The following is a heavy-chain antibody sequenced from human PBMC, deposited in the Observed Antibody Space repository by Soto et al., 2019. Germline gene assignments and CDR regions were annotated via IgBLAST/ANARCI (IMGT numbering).Heavy chain of an antibody. D-gene: IGHD3-9*01. CDR1: GGSFSGYY. J-gene: IGHJ5*01. Sequence: SETLSLTCAVYGGSFSGYYWNWIRQPPGKGLEWIGEINHSGSTNYNPSLKSRVTISVDTSKNQFSLKLSSVTAADTAVYYWARHNYDILTDGFDSWGQGTLVTSPQ. CDR2: INHSGST. V-gene: IGHV4-34*01. CDR3: ARHNYDILTDGFDS.